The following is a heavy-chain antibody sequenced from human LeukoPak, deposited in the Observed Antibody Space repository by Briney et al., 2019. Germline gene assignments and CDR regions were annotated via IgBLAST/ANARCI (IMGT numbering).Heavy chain of an antibody. CDR3: ARDIRGSRWFEP. V-gene: IGHV1-8*01. J-gene: IGHJ5*02. CDR1: GYTFTSLD. CDR2: MNPNTGNT. Sequence: ASVKVSCKASGYTFTSLDVNWVRQATGQGLEWIGWMNPNTGNTGYAQRFQGRVTMTRDTSINTAYMELSSLTSEDTAVYYCARDIRGSRWFEPWGQGTLVTVST.